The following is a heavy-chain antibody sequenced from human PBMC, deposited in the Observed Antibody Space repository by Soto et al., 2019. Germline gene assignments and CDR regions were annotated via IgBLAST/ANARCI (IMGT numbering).Heavy chain of an antibody. CDR3: ARGGGGGSYFDS. Sequence: EVQLVESGGGLVQPGGSLRLSCAASGFTFSSYWMHWVRQAPGKGLVWVSRVNSDGSSTNYADSVKGRFTISRDNAKNTLGLQKSSLRAGDTAVYYCARGGGGGSYFDSWGQGTLVTVSS. CDR2: VNSDGSST. J-gene: IGHJ4*02. CDR1: GFTFSSYW. D-gene: IGHD1-26*01. V-gene: IGHV3-74*01.